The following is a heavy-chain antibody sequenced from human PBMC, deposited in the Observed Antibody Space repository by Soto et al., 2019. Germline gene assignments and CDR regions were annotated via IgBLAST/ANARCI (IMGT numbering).Heavy chain of an antibody. Sequence: PGGSLRLSCVASGFTFDDYAMHWVRQAPGKGLEWVSGISWNSGSIGYADSVKGRFTISRDNAKNSLYLQMNSLRAEDTALYYCAKDGYSSGWYYFDYWGQGTLVTISS. V-gene: IGHV3-9*01. J-gene: IGHJ4*02. D-gene: IGHD6-19*01. CDR2: ISWNSGSI. CDR3: AKDGYSSGWYYFDY. CDR1: GFTFDDYA.